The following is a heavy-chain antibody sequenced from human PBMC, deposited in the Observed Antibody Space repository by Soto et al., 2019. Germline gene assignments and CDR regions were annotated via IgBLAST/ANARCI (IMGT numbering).Heavy chain of an antibody. CDR3: AIGAESSSMYGLNFDY. J-gene: IGHJ4*02. Sequence: PGGSLRLSCEASGFTFSSYWMNWVRQAPGKGLEWVASIKYDGSETFYVDSVKGRCTIFRDDTKKSLHLQMNSLRAEDTAVYYCAIGAESSSMYGLNFDYWGQGALVTVSS. D-gene: IGHD2-2*01. CDR2: IKYDGSET. V-gene: IGHV3-7*05. CDR1: GFTFSSYW.